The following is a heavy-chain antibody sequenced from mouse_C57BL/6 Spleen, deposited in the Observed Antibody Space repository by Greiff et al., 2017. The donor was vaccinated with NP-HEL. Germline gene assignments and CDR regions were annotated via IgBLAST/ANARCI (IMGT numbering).Heavy chain of an antibody. CDR1: GYTFTSYG. J-gene: IGHJ1*03. CDR3: ARKGEEYFDV. V-gene: IGHV1-81*01. CDR2: IYPRSGNT. Sequence: QVQLKESGAELARPGASVKLSCKASGYTFTSYGISWVKQRTGQGLEWIGEIYPRSGNTYYNEKFKGKATLTADKSSSTAYMELRSLTSEDSAVYFCARKGEEYFDVWGTGTTVTVSS.